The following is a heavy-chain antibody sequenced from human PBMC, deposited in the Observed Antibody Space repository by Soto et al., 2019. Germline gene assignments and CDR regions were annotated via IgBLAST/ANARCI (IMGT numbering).Heavy chain of an antibody. CDR2: ISGSGGST. CDR3: AKEYYYDTFAMDV. CDR1: GFIFSSYA. V-gene: IGHV3-23*01. Sequence: GGSLRLSCAASGFIFSSYAMSWVRQAPGKGLEWVSAISGSGGSTYYADSVKGRFTISRDNSKDTLYLQMNSLRAEDTAVYYCAKEYYYDTFAMDVWGQGTTVTVSS. J-gene: IGHJ6*02. D-gene: IGHD3-22*01.